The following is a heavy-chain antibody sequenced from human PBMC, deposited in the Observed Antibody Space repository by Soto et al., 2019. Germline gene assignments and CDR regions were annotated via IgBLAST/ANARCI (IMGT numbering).Heavy chain of an antibody. CDR2: INGDGSTT. CDR3: ARGGVPAALDI. D-gene: IGHD3-10*01. V-gene: IGHV3-74*01. J-gene: IGHJ3*02. Sequence: EVQLVESGGALVQPGGSLRLSCVVSGFTLRNYYMHWARQAPGKGLVWVSHINGDGSTTDYADSVKGRFTISRDNAKNTRYLQMNGLRAEDTAVYYCARGGVPAALDIWGEGTMVPVSS. CDR1: GFTLRNYY.